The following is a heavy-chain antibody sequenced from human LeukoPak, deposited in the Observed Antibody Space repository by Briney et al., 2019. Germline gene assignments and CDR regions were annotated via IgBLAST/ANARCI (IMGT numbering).Heavy chain of an antibody. J-gene: IGHJ4*02. V-gene: IGHV1-46*01. CDR1: GYTFSSYS. CDR2: INPSGGST. D-gene: IGHD3-22*01. CDR3: ARESGAGPNSGYYYFDY. Sequence: ASVKVSCKASGYTFSSYSMHWVRQAPGQGLEWMGIINPSGGSTSYAQKFQGRVTMTRDTSTSTVYMELSSLRSEDTAVYYCARESGAGPNSGYYYFDYWGQGTLVTVSS.